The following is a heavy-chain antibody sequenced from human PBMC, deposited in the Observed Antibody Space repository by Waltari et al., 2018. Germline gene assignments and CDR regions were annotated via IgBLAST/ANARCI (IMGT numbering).Heavy chain of an antibody. J-gene: IGHJ5*01. Sequence: EVQLLESGGGLVQPGGSLRLSCAASGFSFSGYAMNWVRQAPGKWLELVSAIRGSGSTPFYADSVKGRFTISRDNSKNTVFLQMNSLRAEETAVYYCAKAIKGYNSAWFDYWGQGTLVTVSS. CDR2: IRGSGSTP. V-gene: IGHV3-23*01. CDR3: AKAIKGYNSAWFDY. CDR1: GFSFSGYA. D-gene: IGHD3-3*01.